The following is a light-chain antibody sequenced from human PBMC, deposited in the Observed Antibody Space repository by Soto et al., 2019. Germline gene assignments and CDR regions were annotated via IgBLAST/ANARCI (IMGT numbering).Light chain of an antibody. J-gene: IGLJ1*01. CDR1: SSNIGSNF. Sequence: QSVLTQPPSASGTPGQRVTISCSGSSSNIGSNFVYWYQHLPGTAPKLLIYSDNQRPSGVPDRFSGSRSGTSASLAIVGLRSEDEAVYYCAAWDASLSACVFGNGTKLTVL. CDR3: AAWDASLSACV. V-gene: IGLV1-47*02. CDR2: SDN.